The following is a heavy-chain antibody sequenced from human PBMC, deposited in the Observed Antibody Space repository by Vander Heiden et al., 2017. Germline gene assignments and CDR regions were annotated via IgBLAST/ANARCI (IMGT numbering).Heavy chain of an antibody. CDR1: EFTLSSYG. CDR3: ARTRSALDSPVDY. CDR2: TWFDGSIK. Sequence: QVRLVESGGGGVQPGGSLRLSCAPPEFTLSSYGMHWVRQAPGKGLEWVAVTWFDGSIKYYADSVKGRFTISRDNSQNTLYLQLNSLRAEDTAVYYCARTRSALDSPVDYWGQGTLVTVSS. D-gene: IGHD3-3*02. J-gene: IGHJ4*02. V-gene: IGHV3-33*01.